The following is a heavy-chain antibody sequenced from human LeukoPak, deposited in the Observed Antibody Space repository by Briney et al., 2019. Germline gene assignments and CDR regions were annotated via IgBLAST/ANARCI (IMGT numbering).Heavy chain of an antibody. CDR2: FDPEDGET. D-gene: IGHD3-10*01. J-gene: IGHJ4*02. CDR1: GYTLTELS. Sequence: ASVKVSCKVSGYTLTELSMHWVRQAPGKGLEWMGRFDPEDGETIYAQKFQGRVTMTADTSTDTAYMELSSLRSEDTAVCYCATEGKMVRGVYTDYWGQGTLVTVSS. CDR3: ATEGKMVRGVYTDY. V-gene: IGHV1-24*01.